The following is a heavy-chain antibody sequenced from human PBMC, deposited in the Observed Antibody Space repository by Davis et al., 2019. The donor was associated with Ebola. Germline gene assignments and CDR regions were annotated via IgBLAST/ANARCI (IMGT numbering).Heavy chain of an antibody. D-gene: IGHD3-3*01. CDR1: GGSFSGYY. CDR3: ARNDYDFWSGYYGTNWFDP. CDR2: INHSGST. V-gene: IGHV4-34*01. Sequence: SETLSLTCAVYGGSFSGYYWSWIRQPPGKGLEWIGEINHSGSTNYNPPLKSRVTISVDTSKNQFSLKLSSVTAADTAVYYCARNDYDFWSGYYGTNWFDPWGQGTLVTVSS. J-gene: IGHJ5*02.